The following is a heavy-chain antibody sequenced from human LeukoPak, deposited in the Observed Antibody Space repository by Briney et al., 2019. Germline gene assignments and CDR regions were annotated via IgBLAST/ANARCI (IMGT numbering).Heavy chain of an antibody. CDR3: ARDRRESSKPNDAFDI. D-gene: IGHD4-11*01. CDR1: GGSISSYY. Sequence: PSETLSLTCSVSGGSISSYYWSWIWQPPGKRLEWIGYIYYTGSTNYNPSLESRVTISTDTSKKQLSLKLRSVTAADTAVYYRARDRRESSKPNDAFDIWGQGTTVTVSS. V-gene: IGHV4-59*01. CDR2: IYYTGST. J-gene: IGHJ3*02.